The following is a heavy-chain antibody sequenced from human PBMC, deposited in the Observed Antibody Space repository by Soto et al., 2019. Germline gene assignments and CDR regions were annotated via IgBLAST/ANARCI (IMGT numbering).Heavy chain of an antibody. CDR3: ARDGRGLGKLSLFEY. Sequence: EVQLVESGGGLIQPGGSLRLSCAASGFTVNSDYMNWIRQTPGKGLEWVAFIYNGESTHYADSVKGRFPISSDRSKNTLYLQMNSLRIEDTAVYYCARDGRGLGKLSLFEYWGQGTLVTVSS. CDR1: GFTVNSDY. D-gene: IGHD3-16*01. V-gene: IGHV3-53*01. J-gene: IGHJ4*02. CDR2: IYNGEST.